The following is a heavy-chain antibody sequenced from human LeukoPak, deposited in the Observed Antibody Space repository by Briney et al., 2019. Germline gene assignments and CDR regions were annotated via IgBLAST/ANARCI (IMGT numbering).Heavy chain of an antibody. V-gene: IGHV6-1*01. CDR1: GDSVSSNSAA. J-gene: IGHJ5*02. CDR2: TYYRSKWYN. Sequence: SQTLSLTCAISGDSVSSNSAAWNWIRQSPSRGLEWLGRTYYRSKWYNNYAIFVKSRITINPDTSKNQFSLQLNSVTPEDTAVYYCARDLCTSSSCPNNWIDPWGQGTLVTVSS. CDR3: ARDLCTSSSCPNNWIDP. D-gene: IGHD2-2*01.